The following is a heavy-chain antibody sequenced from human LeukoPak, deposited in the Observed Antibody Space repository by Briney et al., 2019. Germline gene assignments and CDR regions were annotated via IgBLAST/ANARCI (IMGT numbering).Heavy chain of an antibody. D-gene: IGHD3-16*02. CDR2: IVPLFGTA. CDR1: GGIVTRYA. Sequence: SVKVSCKASGGIVTRYAISWVRQAPRQGLEWLGRIVPLFGTAKYAEKFQGRVTITADKSTNTSYMELSSLRSDDTAVYFCDRTLVEFPLHRRISYFFDHWGQGTLVTVSS. CDR3: DRTLVEFPLHRRISYFFDH. V-gene: IGHV1-69*06. J-gene: IGHJ4*02.